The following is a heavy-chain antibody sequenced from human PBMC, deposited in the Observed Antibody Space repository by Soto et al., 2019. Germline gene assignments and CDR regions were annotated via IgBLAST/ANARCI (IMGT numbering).Heavy chain of an antibody. D-gene: IGHD3-10*01. Sequence: GGSLRLSCAASGFTFSSYGMHWVRQAPGKGLEWVAVIWYDGSNKYYADSVKGRFTISRDNSKNTLYLQMNSLRAEDTTVYYCARGLHSGGMDVWGQGTTVTVSS. V-gene: IGHV3-33*01. CDR3: ARGLHSGGMDV. CDR2: IWYDGSNK. CDR1: GFTFSSYG. J-gene: IGHJ6*02.